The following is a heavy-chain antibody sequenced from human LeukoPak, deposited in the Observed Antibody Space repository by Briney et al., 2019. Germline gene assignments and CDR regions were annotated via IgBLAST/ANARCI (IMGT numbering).Heavy chain of an antibody. J-gene: IGHJ6*02. V-gene: IGHV6-1*01. CDR3: ARDRYGSGSYHNYYYYGMDV. CDR1: RDSVSSNSAA. CDR2: TYYRSKWYN. D-gene: IGHD3-10*01. Sequence: SQTLSLTCAISRDSVSSNSAAWNWIRQSPSRGLEWLGRTYYRSKWYNDYAVSVKSRITINPDTSKNQFSLQLNSVTPEDTAVYYCARDRYGSGSYHNYYYYGMDVWGQGTTVTVSS.